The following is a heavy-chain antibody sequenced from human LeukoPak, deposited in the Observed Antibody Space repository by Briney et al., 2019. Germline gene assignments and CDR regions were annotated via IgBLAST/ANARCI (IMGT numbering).Heavy chain of an antibody. J-gene: IGHJ4*02. Sequence: LPGGSLRLSCAASGFTFSSYAMSWVRQAPGKGLEWVSAFSGSGGSTYYADSVKGRFTISRDNSKNTLYLQMNSLRAEDTAVYYCAKSQKHMTTHDYWGQGTLVTVSS. V-gene: IGHV3-23*01. D-gene: IGHD4-11*01. CDR2: FSGSGGST. CDR1: GFTFSSYA. CDR3: AKSQKHMTTHDY.